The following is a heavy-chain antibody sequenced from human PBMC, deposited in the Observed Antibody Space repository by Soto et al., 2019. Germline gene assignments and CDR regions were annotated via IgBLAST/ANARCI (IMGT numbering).Heavy chain of an antibody. Sequence: PSETLSLIRTVSGGTISSCSSYWGWIREPPGKGLEWIGRIWHSGSVYYNPSHKRRVTMSIDTSKNESSLRLNSMTAADTAVYFCGRTGTYQRFWSCDYWGLGTLVTVSS. CDR3: GRTGTYQRFWSCDY. D-gene: IGHD3-3*01. CDR1: GGTISSCSSY. V-gene: IGHV4-39*01. CDR2: IWHSGSV. J-gene: IGHJ4*02.